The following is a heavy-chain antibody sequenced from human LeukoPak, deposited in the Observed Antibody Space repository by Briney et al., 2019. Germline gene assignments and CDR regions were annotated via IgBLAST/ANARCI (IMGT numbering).Heavy chain of an antibody. D-gene: IGHD1-20*01. Sequence: SETLSLTCTVSGGSISSGGYYWSWIRQHPGKGLEWIGYIYYSGSTYYNPSLKSRVTISVDTSKNQFSLKLSSVTAADTAVYYCARGITQVYYFDYWGQGSLVTVSS. J-gene: IGHJ4*02. CDR3: ARGITQVYYFDY. V-gene: IGHV4-31*03. CDR1: GGSISSGGYY. CDR2: IYYSGST.